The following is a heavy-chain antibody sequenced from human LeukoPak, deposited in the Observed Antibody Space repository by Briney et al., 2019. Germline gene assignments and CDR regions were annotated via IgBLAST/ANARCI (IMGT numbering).Heavy chain of an antibody. Sequence: SETLSLTCTVSGGSISSGGYYWSWIRQHPGKGLEWIGYIYYSGSTYYNPSLKSRVTISVDTSKNQFSLKLSSVTAADTAVYYCASLRGGYSSDPGLFDYWGQGTLVTVSS. CDR1: GGSISSGGYY. V-gene: IGHV4-31*03. J-gene: IGHJ4*02. D-gene: IGHD3-22*01. CDR2: IYYSGST. CDR3: ASLRGGYSSDPGLFDY.